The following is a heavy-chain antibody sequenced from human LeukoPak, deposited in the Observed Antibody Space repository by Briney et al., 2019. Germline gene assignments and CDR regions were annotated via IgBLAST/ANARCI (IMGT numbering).Heavy chain of an antibody. D-gene: IGHD6-19*01. CDR2: INDNGGST. V-gene: IGHV3-64D*09. CDR3: VSRTSSGWYDF. Sequence: GGSLRLSCSASGFTFTSYSMRWVRQAPGKGLEYVSAINDNGGSTYYGDSVKGRFTISRDNSKNTLYLQMSSLRGDDTAIYYCVSRTSSGWYDFWGQGTLVIVSS. CDR1: GFTFTSYS. J-gene: IGHJ5*01.